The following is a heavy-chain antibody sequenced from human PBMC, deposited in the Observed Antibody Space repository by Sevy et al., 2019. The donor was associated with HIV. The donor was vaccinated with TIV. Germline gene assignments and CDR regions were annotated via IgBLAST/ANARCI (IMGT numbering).Heavy chain of an antibody. CDR3: ARVQGGSAYYADY. CDR2: IHYGGSI. Sequence: SETLSLTCTVSGGSVSSGSHYWSWIRQPPGKGLEWIGKIHYGGSINYNPSLRSRVTISVDTSKNQFSLKLRSVTAADTAVYYCARVQGGSAYYADYWGQGILVTVSS. CDR1: GGSVSSGSHY. D-gene: IGHD3-3*01. J-gene: IGHJ4*02. V-gene: IGHV4-61*01.